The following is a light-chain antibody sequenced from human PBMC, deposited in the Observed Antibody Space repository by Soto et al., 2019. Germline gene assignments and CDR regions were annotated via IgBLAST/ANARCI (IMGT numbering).Light chain of an antibody. CDR2: DAS. CDR1: QSINSW. V-gene: IGKV1-5*01. J-gene: IGKJ1*01. CDR3: QQYNSYCRT. Sequence: DIQMTQSPSTLSASVGARVTITCRASQSINSWLAWYQQKPGKAPKLLIFDASNLDSGVPSRFSGSGSGTEFTLTISSLQPDDGATYDGQQYNSYCRTFGQGTKVDIK.